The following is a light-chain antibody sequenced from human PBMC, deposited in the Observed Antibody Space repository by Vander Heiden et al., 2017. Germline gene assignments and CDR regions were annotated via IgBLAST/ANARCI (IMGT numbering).Light chain of an antibody. Sequence: SYELTQPPSVSVSPGPPASITCTGDKLGDKYACWYQQKPGQSPVLVIYKDSKRPSGIPERFSGSNSGNTATLTISGTQAMDEADYYCQAWDSSVVFGGGTKLTVL. V-gene: IGLV3-1*01. J-gene: IGLJ2*01. CDR1: KLGDKY. CDR2: KDS. CDR3: QAWDSSVV.